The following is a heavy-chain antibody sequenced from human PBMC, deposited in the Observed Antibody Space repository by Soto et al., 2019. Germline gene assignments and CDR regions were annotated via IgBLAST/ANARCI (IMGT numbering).Heavy chain of an antibody. J-gene: IGHJ5*02. D-gene: IGHD1-1*01. CDR1: GGSISSSSYY. V-gene: IGHV4-39*01. CDR2: IYYSGST. CDR3: ATQLSGGNWFDP. Sequence: QLQLQESGPGLVKPSETLSLTCTVSGGSISSSSYYWGWIRQPPGKGLEWIGSIYYSGSTYYNPSLKSRVTISVDTSKNQFSRKLSSVTAADTAVYYCATQLSGGNWFDPWGQGTLVTVSS.